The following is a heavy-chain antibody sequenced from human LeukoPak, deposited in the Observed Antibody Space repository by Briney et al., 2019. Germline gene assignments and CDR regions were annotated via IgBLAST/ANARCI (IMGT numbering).Heavy chain of an antibody. CDR1: GGSISSGGYY. CDR2: IYYSGST. J-gene: IGHJ4*02. D-gene: IGHD2-2*01. CDR3: ARVRVPAAIFDY. V-gene: IGHV4-31*03. Sequence: SETLSLTCTVSGGSISSGGYYWSWIRQHPWKGLEWIGYIYYSGSTYYNPSLKSRVTISVDTSKNQFSLKLSSVTAADTAVYYCARVRVPAAIFDYWGQGTLVTVSS.